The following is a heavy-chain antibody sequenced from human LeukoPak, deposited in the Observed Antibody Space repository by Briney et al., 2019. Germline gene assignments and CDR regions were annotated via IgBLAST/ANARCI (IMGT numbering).Heavy chain of an antibody. D-gene: IGHD4-17*01. Sequence: PSETLSLTCTVSGGSISSYYWGWIRQPPGKGLEWIGYIYYSGSTNYNPSLRSRVTISVDTSKNQFSLKLSSVTAADTAVYYCARDSGDYFRADGMDVWGQGTTVTVSS. CDR3: ARDSGDYFRADGMDV. CDR2: IYYSGST. V-gene: IGHV4-59*01. J-gene: IGHJ6*02. CDR1: GGSISSYY.